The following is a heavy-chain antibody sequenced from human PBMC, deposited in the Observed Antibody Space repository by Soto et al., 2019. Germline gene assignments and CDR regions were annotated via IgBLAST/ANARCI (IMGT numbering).Heavy chain of an antibody. CDR1: GFTFSSYA. CDR2: ISGSGGST. D-gene: IGHD3-10*01. V-gene: IGHV3-23*01. Sequence: QPVGSLRLSCAASGFTFSSYAMSWVRQAPGKGLEWVSAISGSGGSTYYADSVKGRFTISRDNSKNTLYLQMNSLRAEDTAVYYCAKVGTMVRGVSLGYYSIDVWGQGNTVRVS. CDR3: AKVGTMVRGVSLGYYSIDV. J-gene: IGHJ6*02.